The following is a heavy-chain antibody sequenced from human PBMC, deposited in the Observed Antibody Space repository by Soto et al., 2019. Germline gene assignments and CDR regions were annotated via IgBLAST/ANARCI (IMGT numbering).Heavy chain of an antibody. Sequence: ASVKVSCKASGYTFTSYYMHLVRQAPVQVLELIVIINPSFFSTSYSQKFQGRVTMTRYTSTSTFYIELSSLISEDTSVYYCARVYCSGGSCYGIDYWGQGTMVTVSS. D-gene: IGHD2-15*01. CDR1: GYTFTSYY. J-gene: IGHJ4*02. CDR2: INPSFFST. CDR3: ARVYCSGGSCYGIDY. V-gene: IGHV1-46*01.